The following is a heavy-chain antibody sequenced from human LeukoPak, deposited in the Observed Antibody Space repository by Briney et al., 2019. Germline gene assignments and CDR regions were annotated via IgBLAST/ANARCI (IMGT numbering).Heavy chain of an antibody. D-gene: IGHD3-3*01. Sequence: SVKVSCKASGGTFSSYAISWVRQAPGQGLEWMGGIIPIFGTANYAQKFQGRVTITADESTSTAYMELSSLRSEDTAVYYCARFSLRATIFGVVIIPDYWGQGTLVTVSS. CDR3: ARFSLRATIFGVVIIPDY. J-gene: IGHJ4*02. V-gene: IGHV1-69*01. CDR2: IIPIFGTA. CDR1: GGTFSSYA.